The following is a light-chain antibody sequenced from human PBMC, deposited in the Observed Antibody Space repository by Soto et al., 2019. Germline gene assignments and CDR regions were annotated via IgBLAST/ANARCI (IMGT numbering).Light chain of an antibody. V-gene: IGKV3-15*01. J-gene: IGKJ2*01. CDR3: QQYRNWPYT. CDR2: GAS. Sequence: EIVMTQSPATLSVSPGERASFSCRASQTVSSNLAWHQQKPGQAPRLLIYGASTRATGIPARFSGSGSGTEYTLTISSLQSEDFAVDYCQQYRNWPYTFGQGTKLEIK. CDR1: QTVSSN.